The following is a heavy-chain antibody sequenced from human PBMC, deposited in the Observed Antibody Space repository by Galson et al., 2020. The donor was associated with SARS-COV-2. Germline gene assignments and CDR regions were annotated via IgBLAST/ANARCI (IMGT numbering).Heavy chain of an antibody. Sequence: SKTLSLTGTVSGGSIRSSSYYGGWIRQPPGKGLEWIGRIYYSGSTYYNPSLKSRVTISVDTSKNQFSLKLSSVTAADAAVYYCARAGSSAPHSPYYFDYWGQGTLVTVSS. CDR3: ARAGSSAPHSPYYFDY. V-gene: IGHV4-39*07. CDR1: GGSIRSSSYY. CDR2: IYYSGST. J-gene: IGHJ4*02. D-gene: IGHD6-25*01.